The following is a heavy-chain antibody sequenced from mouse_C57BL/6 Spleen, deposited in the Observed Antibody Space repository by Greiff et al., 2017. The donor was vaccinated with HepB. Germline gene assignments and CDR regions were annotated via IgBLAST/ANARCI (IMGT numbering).Heavy chain of an antibody. CDR1: GFNIKDYY. CDR3: VSYYGSSSFAY. J-gene: IGHJ3*01. V-gene: IGHV14-2*01. Sequence: VQLQQSGAELVKPGASVKLSCTASGFNIKDYYMHWVKQRTEQGLEWIGRIDPEDGETKYAPKLPGKATITANKSSNTAYLHLSSLTSEDTSVYYCVSYYGSSSFAYWGQGTLVTVSA. D-gene: IGHD1-1*01. CDR2: IDPEDGET.